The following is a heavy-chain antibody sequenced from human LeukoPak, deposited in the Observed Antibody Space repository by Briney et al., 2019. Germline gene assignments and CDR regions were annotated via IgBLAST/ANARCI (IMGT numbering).Heavy chain of an antibody. CDR3: ARLPLLWFGEPIPFDY. CDR2: IYPGDSPP. D-gene: IGHD3-10*01. Sequence: GGSLKISCKGSGCSFTSYWIGWVRQMPGKGLEGMGIIYPGDSPPIYSPSFQGQVTISADKSISTAYLQWSSLKVSDTAMYYCARLPLLWFGEPIPFDYWGQGTLVTVSS. CDR1: GCSFTSYW. V-gene: IGHV5-51*01. J-gene: IGHJ4*02.